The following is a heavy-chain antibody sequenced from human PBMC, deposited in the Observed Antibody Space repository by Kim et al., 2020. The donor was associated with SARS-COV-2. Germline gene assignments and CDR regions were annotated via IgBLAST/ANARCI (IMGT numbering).Heavy chain of an antibody. CDR3: ARGYRVGSGWYCIDY. V-gene: IGHV1-2*02. D-gene: IGHD6-19*01. J-gene: IGHJ4*02. Sequence: QKFKGRVTMTRDTSISTAYMELSRLRSDDTAVYYCARGYRVGSGWYCIDYWGQGTLVTVSS.